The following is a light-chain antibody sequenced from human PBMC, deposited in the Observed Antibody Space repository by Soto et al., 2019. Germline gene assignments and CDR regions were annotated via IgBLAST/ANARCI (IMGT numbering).Light chain of an antibody. CDR3: SSYTNNHTLL. CDR1: SSDVGGYNH. Sequence: QSALTQPASVSGSPGQSITISCTGTSSDVGGYNHVSWYQQYPGKAPKLMIFDVTNRPSDISARFSGSKSGNSASLTISGLQAEDEADYYCSSYTNNHTLLFGGGTKLTVL. CDR2: DVT. J-gene: IGLJ2*01. V-gene: IGLV2-14*03.